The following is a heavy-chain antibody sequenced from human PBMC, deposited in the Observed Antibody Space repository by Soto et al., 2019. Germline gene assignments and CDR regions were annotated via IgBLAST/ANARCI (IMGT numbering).Heavy chain of an antibody. CDR2: IIPIFGTA. J-gene: IGHJ4*02. D-gene: IGHD3-22*01. V-gene: IGHV1-69*13. Sequence: SVKVSCKASGGTFSSYAISWVRQAPGQGLEWMGGIIPIFGTANYAQKFQGRVTITADESTSTAYMELSSLRSEDTAVYYCARGGNYYDSSGLGPEYYFDYWGQGTLVTVS. CDR3: ARGGNYYDSSGLGPEYYFDY. CDR1: GGTFSSYA.